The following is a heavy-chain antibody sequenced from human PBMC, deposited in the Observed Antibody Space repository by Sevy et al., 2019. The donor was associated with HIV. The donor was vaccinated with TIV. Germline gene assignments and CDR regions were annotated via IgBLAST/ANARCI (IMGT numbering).Heavy chain of an antibody. CDR3: AREGCTKPHDY. V-gene: IGHV3-23*01. CDR1: GFTFSKYS. Sequence: GGSLRLSCAASGFTFSKYSMSWVRQPPGKGLEWVSTLSFGCGEINYADSVKGRFTISRDKSKSSVYLQMNNLRPEDTSWYYCAREGCTKPHDYWGQGTLVTVSS. D-gene: IGHD2-8*01. J-gene: IGHJ4*02. CDR2: LSFGCGEI.